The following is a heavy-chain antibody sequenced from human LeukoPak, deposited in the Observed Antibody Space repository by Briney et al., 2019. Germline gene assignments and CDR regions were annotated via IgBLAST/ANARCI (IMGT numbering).Heavy chain of an antibody. J-gene: IGHJ3*02. CDR2: ISSSGSTI. V-gene: IGHV3-11*04. CDR3: ARDRDPGYNDSSGYRRVNAFDI. Sequence: LSLTCAVYGGSFSGYYWSWIRQPPGKGLEWVSYISSSGSTIYYADSVKGRFTISRDNAKNSLYLQMNSLRAEDTAVYYCARDRDPGYNDSSGYRRVNAFDIWGQGTMVTVSS. D-gene: IGHD3-22*01. CDR1: GGSFSGYY.